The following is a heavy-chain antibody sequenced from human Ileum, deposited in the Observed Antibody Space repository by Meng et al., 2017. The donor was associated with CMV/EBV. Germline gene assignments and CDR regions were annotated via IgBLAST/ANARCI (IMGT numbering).Heavy chain of an antibody. CDR3: ARAGPKQQLGHDVDP. Sequence: ASVKVSCKASGYTFTSYGISWVRQAPGQGLEWMGWISAYNGNTNYAQKLQGRVTMTTDTSTSTAYMELRSLRSDDTAVYYCARAGPKQQLGHDVDPWGQGTLVTVSS. D-gene: IGHD6-13*01. J-gene: IGHJ5*02. V-gene: IGHV1-18*01. CDR2: ISAYNGNT. CDR1: GYTFTSYG.